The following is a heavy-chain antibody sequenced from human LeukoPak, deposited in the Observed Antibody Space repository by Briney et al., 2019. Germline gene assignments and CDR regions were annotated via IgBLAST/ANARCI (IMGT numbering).Heavy chain of an antibody. Sequence: PSQTLSLTCPVSGGSITSSSYYWGWIRQPPGKGLEWIGSIYYSGSTYYNPSLKSRVTISVDTSKNQFSLKLSSVTAADTAVYYCARPWMARPGDHGDYWGQGTLVTVSS. D-gene: IGHD2-21*02. CDR2: IYYSGST. CDR3: ARPWMARPGDHGDY. V-gene: IGHV4-39*01. CDR1: GGSITSSSYY. J-gene: IGHJ4*02.